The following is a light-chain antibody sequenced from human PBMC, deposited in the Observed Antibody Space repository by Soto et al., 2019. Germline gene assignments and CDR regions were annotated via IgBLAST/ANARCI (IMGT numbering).Light chain of an antibody. J-gene: IGKJ4*01. V-gene: IGKV3D-20*02. CDR1: QNLNSNF. CDR3: QQRSKWLT. CDR2: DAS. Sequence: ETVLTQSPGTLSLSPGERATLSCRASQNLNSNFLAWYQQKPGQAPRLLIYDASYRATGIPARFSGSGSGSDYTLTISSLEPEDFAVYYCQQRSKWLTFGGGTKVEIK.